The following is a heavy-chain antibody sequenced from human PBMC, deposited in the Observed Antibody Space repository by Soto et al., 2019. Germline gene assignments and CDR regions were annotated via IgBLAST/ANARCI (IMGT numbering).Heavy chain of an antibody. Sequence: SETLSLTCTVSGGSISSSSYYWGWILHPPGKGLEWIGSIYYSGSTYYNLSLKSRVTISVDTSKNQFSLKLSSVTAADTAVYYCVRDYTRYTAYDYVPNWFDPWGQGTLVTVSS. CDR3: VRDYTRYTAYDYVPNWFDP. V-gene: IGHV4-39*07. D-gene: IGHD5-12*01. CDR2: IYYSGST. J-gene: IGHJ5*01. CDR1: GGSISSSSYY.